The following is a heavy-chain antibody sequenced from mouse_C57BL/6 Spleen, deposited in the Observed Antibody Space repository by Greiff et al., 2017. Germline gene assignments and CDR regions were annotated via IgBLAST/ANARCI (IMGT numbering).Heavy chain of an antibody. CDR3: AMNYGSPWYFDV. Sequence: QVQLQQPGAELVKPGASVKVSCKASGYTFTSYWMHWVKQRPGQGLEWIGRIHPSDSDTNYNQKFKGKATLTVDKSSSTAYRQLSSLTSEDSAFYYCAMNYGSPWYFDVWGTGTTVTVSS. J-gene: IGHJ1*03. CDR2: IHPSDSDT. CDR1: GYTFTSYW. D-gene: IGHD1-1*01. V-gene: IGHV1-74*01.